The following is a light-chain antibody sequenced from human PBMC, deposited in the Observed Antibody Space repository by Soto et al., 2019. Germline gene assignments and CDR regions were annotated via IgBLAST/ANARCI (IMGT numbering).Light chain of an antibody. J-gene: IGLJ2*01. Sequence: QSVLTQPPSASGTPGQRVTISCSGSSSNIGSNYVYWYQQLPGTAPKLLIYRNNQRPSGVPDRFSGSKSGTSASLAISGLRSEDDADYYCEAWDDSLSGPRVFGGGTKLTVL. V-gene: IGLV1-47*01. CDR1: SSNIGSNY. CDR2: RNN. CDR3: EAWDDSLSGPRV.